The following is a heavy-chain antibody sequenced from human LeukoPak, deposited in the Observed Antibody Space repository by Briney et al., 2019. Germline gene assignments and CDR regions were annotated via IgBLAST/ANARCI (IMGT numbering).Heavy chain of an antibody. CDR2: ISGSGGST. Sequence: GGSLRLSCAASGFTFSSYAMSWVRQAPGKGLEWVSAISGSGGSTYYADSVKGRFTISGDNSKNTLYLQMNSLRAEDTAVYYCAKGFNGRAVAGTVDYWGQGTLVTVSS. CDR1: GFTFSSYA. CDR3: AKGFNGRAVAGTVDY. V-gene: IGHV3-23*01. D-gene: IGHD6-19*01. J-gene: IGHJ4*02.